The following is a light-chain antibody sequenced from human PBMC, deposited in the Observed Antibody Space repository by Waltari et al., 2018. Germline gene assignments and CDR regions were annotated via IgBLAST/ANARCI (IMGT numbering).Light chain of an antibody. CDR2: VNSDGSH. CDR3: QTGGHGTWV. Sequence: QLVLTQSPSASASLGASVKLTCTLSSGHSSNAIAWLQQQPEKGPRYLMRVNSDGSHSRGDEIPDRFSGSSSGAARYLPISSLQSEDEADYYCQTGGHGTWVFGGGTKLTVL. CDR1: SGHSSNA. J-gene: IGLJ3*02. V-gene: IGLV4-69*01.